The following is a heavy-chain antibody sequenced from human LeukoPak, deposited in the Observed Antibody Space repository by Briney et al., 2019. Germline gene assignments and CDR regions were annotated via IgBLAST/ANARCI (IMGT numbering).Heavy chain of an antibody. J-gene: IGHJ3*02. CDR2: ISSSGGST. Sequence: GGSLRLSCAASGFTFSNYSMNWVRQAPGKGLEWVSGISSSGGSTYYADSVKGRFTISRDNSKNTLYLQMNSLRAEDTAVYYCARDGPLRAFDIWGQGTMVTVSS. CDR1: GFTFSNYS. V-gene: IGHV3-23*01. CDR3: ARDGPLRAFDI.